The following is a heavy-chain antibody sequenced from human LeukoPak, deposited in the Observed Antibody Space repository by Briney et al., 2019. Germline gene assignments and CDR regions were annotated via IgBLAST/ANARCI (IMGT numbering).Heavy chain of an antibody. CDR3: AKMGSGWYSHYFDY. CDR2: ISGSGGST. CDR1: GFTFSDYY. J-gene: IGHJ4*02. Sequence: GGSLRLSCAASGFTFSDYYMSWIRQAPGKGLEWVSAISGSGGSTYYADSVKGRFTISRDNSKNTLYLQMNSLRAEDTAVYYCAKMGSGWYSHYFDYWGQGTLVTVSS. V-gene: IGHV3-23*01. D-gene: IGHD6-19*01.